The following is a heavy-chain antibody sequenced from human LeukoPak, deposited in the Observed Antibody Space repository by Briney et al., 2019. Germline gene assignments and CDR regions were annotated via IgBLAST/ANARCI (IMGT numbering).Heavy chain of an antibody. Sequence: PGRSLRLSCTASGFTFGDYAMSWVRQAPGKGLEWVGFIRSKAYGGTTEYAASVKGRFTISRDDSKSIAYLQMNSLKTEATAVYYCTRKRGYSYGLDYWGQGTLVTVSS. CDR2: IRSKAYGGTT. CDR1: GFTFGDYA. D-gene: IGHD5-18*01. J-gene: IGHJ4*02. CDR3: TRKRGYSYGLDY. V-gene: IGHV3-49*04.